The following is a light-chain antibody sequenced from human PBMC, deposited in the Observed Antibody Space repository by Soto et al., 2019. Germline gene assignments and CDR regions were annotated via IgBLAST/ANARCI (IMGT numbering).Light chain of an antibody. CDR1: QTISSW. V-gene: IGKV1-5*03. CDR3: HQYNNYWT. CDR2: KAS. J-gene: IGKJ1*01. Sequence: DIQMTQSPSTLSGSVGDRVTITCRAGQTISSWLAWYQQKPGKAPKLLIYKASTLKSGVPSRFSGSGSGTQFTLTISSLQSEDSAVYYCHQYNNYWTFGQGTKVDIK.